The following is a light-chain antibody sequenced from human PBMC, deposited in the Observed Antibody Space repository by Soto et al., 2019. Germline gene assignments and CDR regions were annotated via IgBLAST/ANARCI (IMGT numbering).Light chain of an antibody. CDR1: QSLITRY. V-gene: IGKV3-20*01. J-gene: IGKJ5*01. CDR3: QQYGTSPT. Sequence: EIVLTQYPGTLSLFPGERATLSCRASQSLITRYLAWYQQKPGQAPRILIYGASSRATGIPDRFSGSGSGTDFTLTISRLEPEDFAVYSCQQYGTSPTFGQGIRLEIK. CDR2: GAS.